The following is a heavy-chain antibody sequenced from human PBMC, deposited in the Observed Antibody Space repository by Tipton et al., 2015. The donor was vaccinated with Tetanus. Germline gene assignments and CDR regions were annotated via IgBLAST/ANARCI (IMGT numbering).Heavy chain of an antibody. J-gene: IGHJ4*02. V-gene: IGHV4-30-4*01. Sequence: TLSLTCTVSGVSISSDDYYWSWVRQSPGKGLEWIGYIYHSGSAYYKPSLNSRATISVDTSKNKFSLKLTSVTAADTAVYYCARSKGGTREYHAIKYWGQGTRVTVSS. CDR2: IYHSGSA. CDR3: ARSKGGTREYHAIKY. CDR1: GVSISSDDYY. D-gene: IGHD2-2*01.